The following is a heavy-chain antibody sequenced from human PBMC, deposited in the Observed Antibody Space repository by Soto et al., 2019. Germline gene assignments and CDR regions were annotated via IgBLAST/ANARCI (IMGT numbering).Heavy chain of an antibody. CDR3: ARGLGSYYGSGSYYIY. CDR1: GGSFSGYY. V-gene: IGHV4-34*01. J-gene: IGHJ4*02. CDR2: INHSGST. D-gene: IGHD3-10*01. Sequence: LETLSLTCAVYGGSFSGYYWSWIRQPPGKGLEWIGEINHSGSTNYNPSLKSRVTISVDTSKNQFSLKLSSVTAADTAVYYCARGLGSYYGSGSYYIYWGQGTLVTVSS.